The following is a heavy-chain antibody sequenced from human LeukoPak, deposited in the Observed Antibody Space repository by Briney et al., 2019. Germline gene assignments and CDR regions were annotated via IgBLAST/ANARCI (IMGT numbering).Heavy chain of an antibody. Sequence: GGSLRLSCAASGFTFSSYWMHWVRQAPGKGLVWVSRINSDGSSTSHADLVKGRFTISGDNAKNTLYLQMNSLRAEDTAVYYCARGGSRPIDYWGRGTLVTVSS. CDR2: INSDGSST. J-gene: IGHJ4*02. CDR1: GFTFSSYW. D-gene: IGHD6-13*01. V-gene: IGHV3-74*01. CDR3: ARGGSRPIDY.